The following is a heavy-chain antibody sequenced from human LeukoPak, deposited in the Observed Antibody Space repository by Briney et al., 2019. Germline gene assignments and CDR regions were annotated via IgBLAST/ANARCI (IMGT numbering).Heavy chain of an antibody. CDR2: IYTSGNT. D-gene: IGHD2-15*01. CDR1: GGSISSGSYY. V-gene: IGHV4-61*02. J-gene: IGHJ4*02. CDR3: ARDWGGYCSGGSCYSDY. Sequence: SETLSLTCTVSGGSISSGSYYWSWIRQPAGKGLEWIGRIYTSGNTNYNPSLKSRVTISVDTSKNQFSLTLTSVTAADTALYYCARDWGGYCSGGSCYSDYWGQGTLVTVSS.